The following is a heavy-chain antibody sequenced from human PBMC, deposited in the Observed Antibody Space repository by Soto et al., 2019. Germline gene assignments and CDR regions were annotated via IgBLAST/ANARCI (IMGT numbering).Heavy chain of an antibody. J-gene: IGHJ4*02. CDR2: ISYDGSKK. Sequence: LRLSCAASGFTFSTYAMHWVRQAPGKGLEWVAVISYDGSKKYYADSVQGRFTISRDNSQNTLDLQMNSLRAEDTAVYYCAKDPYALFSGPESYRDSWGQGTLVTVSS. CDR3: AKDPYALFSGPESYRDS. D-gene: IGHD3-10*01. V-gene: IGHV3-30-3*01. CDR1: GFTFSTYA.